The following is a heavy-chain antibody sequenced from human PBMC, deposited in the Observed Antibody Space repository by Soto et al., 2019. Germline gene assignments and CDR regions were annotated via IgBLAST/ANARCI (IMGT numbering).Heavy chain of an antibody. J-gene: IGHJ4*02. Sequence: VQLVESGGGLVKPGGSLRLSCAASGFTFSTYTMNWVRQAPGKGLEWVSSISSGSSYTFYADSVKGRFTISRDNAKNSLSLQMNSLRAEDTAVYYCARDHDSCDYTFDYWGQGTLVTVSS. V-gene: IGHV3-21*01. CDR2: ISSGSSYT. CDR3: ARDHDSCDYTFDY. D-gene: IGHD4-17*01. CDR1: GFTFSTYT.